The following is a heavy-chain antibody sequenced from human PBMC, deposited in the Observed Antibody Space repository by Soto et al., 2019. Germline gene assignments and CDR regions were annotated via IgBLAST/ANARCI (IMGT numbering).Heavy chain of an antibody. CDR2: ISSSSSYI. D-gene: IGHD3-9*01. J-gene: IGHJ4*02. CDR3: AREMAGRYFDWSSTDY. Sequence: EVQLVESGGGLVKPGGSLRLSCAASGFTFSSYSMNWVRQAPGKGLEWVSSISSSSSYIYYADSVKGRFTISRDNAKNSLYLQMNSLRAEDTAVYYCAREMAGRYFDWSSTDYWGQGTLVTVSS. V-gene: IGHV3-21*01. CDR1: GFTFSSYS.